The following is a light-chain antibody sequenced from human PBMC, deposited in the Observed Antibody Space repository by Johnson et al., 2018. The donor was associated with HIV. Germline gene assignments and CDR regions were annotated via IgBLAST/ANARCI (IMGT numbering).Light chain of an antibody. V-gene: IGLV1-51*02. Sequence: QSVLTQPSSVSAAPGHQVTISCSGSSSNIANNYVSWYQQFPGTAPKLLIYENNKRPSGISDRFSGSKSGTSATLGITGLQTGDEADFYCGTWDTSLSVYVFGTGTKVTVL. CDR2: ENN. CDR3: GTWDTSLSVYV. J-gene: IGLJ1*01. CDR1: SSNIANNY.